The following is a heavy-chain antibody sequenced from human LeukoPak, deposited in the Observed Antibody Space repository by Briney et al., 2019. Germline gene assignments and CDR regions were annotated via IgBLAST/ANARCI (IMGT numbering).Heavy chain of an antibody. CDR2: ISGSSGNT. V-gene: IGHV3-23*01. CDR3: AKDPRRILGSFEI. J-gene: IGHJ3*02. D-gene: IGHD2/OR15-2a*01. Sequence: GGSLRLSCAASGFTSNTYGMSWVRQAPGKGLEGVSGISGSSGNTYYADSVKGRFTISRDTSKNTLYLQMSSLRAEDTAVYYCAKDPRRILGSFEIWGQGTMVTVS. CDR1: GFTSNTYG.